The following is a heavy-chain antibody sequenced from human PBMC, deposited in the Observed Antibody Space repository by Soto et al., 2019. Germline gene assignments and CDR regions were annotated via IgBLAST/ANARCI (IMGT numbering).Heavy chain of an antibody. CDR3: AKRKDSSGSRGHASDM. CDR2: ISASGGSI. V-gene: IGHV3-23*01. CDR1: GFTFNTYA. Sequence: EVQLLESGGGLVQPGGSLRLSCAASGFTFNTYAMSWVRQAPGKGLDWVSTISASGGSINYADSVKGRFTISRDNSKNTLYLQMNSLRAEDTAVYYCAKRKDSSGSRGHASDMWGQGTMVTVSS. J-gene: IGHJ3*02. D-gene: IGHD3-22*01.